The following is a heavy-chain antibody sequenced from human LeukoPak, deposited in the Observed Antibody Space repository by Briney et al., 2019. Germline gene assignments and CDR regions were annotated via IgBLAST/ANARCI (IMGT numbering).Heavy chain of an antibody. Sequence: SETLSLTCTVSGGSISSYYWSWIRQPPGKGLEWIGYIYYSGSTNYNPSLKSRVTISVDTSKNQFSLKLSSVTAADTAVYYCAREIYGDYTGSWFDYWGQGTLVTVYS. CDR3: AREIYGDYTGSWFDY. D-gene: IGHD4-17*01. J-gene: IGHJ4*02. CDR2: IYYSGST. CDR1: GGSISSYY. V-gene: IGHV4-59*01.